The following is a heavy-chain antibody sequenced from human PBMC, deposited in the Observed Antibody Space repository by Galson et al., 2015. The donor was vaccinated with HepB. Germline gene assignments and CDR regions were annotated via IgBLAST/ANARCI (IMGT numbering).Heavy chain of an antibody. Sequence: SVKVSCKASGYTFTGYYMHWVRQAPGQGLEWMGRINPNSGGTNYAQKFQGRVTMTRDTSISTAYMELSRLRSDDTAVYYCARDPLRFLETDTYHYYYYYMDVWGKGTTVTVS. CDR1: GYTFTGYY. CDR3: ARDPLRFLETDTYHYYYYYMDV. J-gene: IGHJ6*03. D-gene: IGHD3-3*01. CDR2: INPNSGGT. V-gene: IGHV1-2*06.